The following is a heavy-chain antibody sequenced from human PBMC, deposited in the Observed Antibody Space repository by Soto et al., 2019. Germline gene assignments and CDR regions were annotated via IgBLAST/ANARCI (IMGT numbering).Heavy chain of an antibody. V-gene: IGHV3-74*01. CDR2: IDTYGSAT. J-gene: IGHJ3*02. CDR3: VRVLKSIGWDNDVFDI. Sequence: GGSLRLSCAASGFSLSVYWMHWVRQAPGKGLAWVSRIDTYGSATKYADSVEGRFSISKDNAENTLYLQMNNLRADDTAVYYCVRVLKSIGWDNDVFDIWGQGTMVTV. CDR1: GFSLSVYW. D-gene: IGHD6-19*01.